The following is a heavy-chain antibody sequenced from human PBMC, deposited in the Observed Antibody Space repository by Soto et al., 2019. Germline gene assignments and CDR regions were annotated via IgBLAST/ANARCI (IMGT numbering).Heavy chain of an antibody. CDR2: IYHSGST. CDR3: ARVKAITMVRGEGWFDP. D-gene: IGHD3-10*01. Sequence: PSETLSLTCAVSGGSISSGGYSWSWIRQPPGKGLEWIGYIYHSGSTYYNPSLKSRVTISVDRSKNQFSLKLSSVTAADKAVYYCARVKAITMVRGEGWFDPWGQGTLVTVSS. J-gene: IGHJ5*02. V-gene: IGHV4-30-2*01. CDR1: GGSISSGGYS.